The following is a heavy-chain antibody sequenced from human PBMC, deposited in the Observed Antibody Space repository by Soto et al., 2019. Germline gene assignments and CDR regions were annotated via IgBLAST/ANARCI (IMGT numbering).Heavy chain of an antibody. CDR2: IKSKTDGGTT. D-gene: IGHD5-12*01. J-gene: IGHJ4*02. Sequence: GGSLRLSCAASGFTVSNAWMNWVRQAPGKGLEWVGRIKSKTDGGTTDYAAPVKGRFTISRDDSKNTLYLQMNSLKTEDTAVYYCTTDPPRYSGYDYETEKYSSGWYFDYWGQGTLVTVSS. V-gene: IGHV3-15*07. CDR1: GFTVSNAW. CDR3: TTDPPRYSGYDYETEKYSSGWYFDY.